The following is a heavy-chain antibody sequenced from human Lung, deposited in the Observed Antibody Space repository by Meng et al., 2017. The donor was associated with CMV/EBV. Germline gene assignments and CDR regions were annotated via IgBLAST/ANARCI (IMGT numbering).Heavy chain of an antibody. CDR1: GYKFTNYW. J-gene: IGHJ4*02. CDR3: AKLVQSAKVLDF. CDR2: FNPGDSET. D-gene: IGHD5-18*01. V-gene: IGHV5-51*01. Sequence: GGSXRLXCKASGYKFTNYWIGWVRQKPGKGLEWMALFNPGDSETRYSPSFQGRFTISVDRFRSTTFLQWRSLRAADTAMYYCAKLVQSAKVLDFWGQGSLVTVSS.